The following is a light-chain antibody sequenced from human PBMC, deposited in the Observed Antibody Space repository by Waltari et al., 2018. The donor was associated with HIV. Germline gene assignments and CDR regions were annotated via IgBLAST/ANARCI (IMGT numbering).Light chain of an antibody. CDR2: WAS. Sequence: DIVMTQSPDSLAVSLGERATINCKSSQSVLYSSNNKNYLAWYQQKPGQPPKLLIYWASTRESGVPDRFSGSGSGTDFTLTISSLQAEDVAVYFCQQYYTTPCFGGGTMVEIK. CDR1: QSVLYSSNNKNY. CDR3: QQYYTTPC. V-gene: IGKV4-1*01. J-gene: IGKJ4*01.